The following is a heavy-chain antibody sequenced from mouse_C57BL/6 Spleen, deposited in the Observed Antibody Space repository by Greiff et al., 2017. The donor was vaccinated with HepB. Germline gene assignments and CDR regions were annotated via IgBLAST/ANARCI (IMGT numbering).Heavy chain of an antibody. CDR2: IDPEDGDT. CDR1: GFNIKDYY. CDR3: TTPPEFITTDYLDY. V-gene: IGHV14-1*01. D-gene: IGHD1-1*01. J-gene: IGHJ2*01. Sequence: EVQLQQSGAELVRPGASVKLSCTASGFNIKDYYMHWVKQRPEQGLEWIGRIDPEDGDTEYAPKFQGKATMTADTSSNTAYLQLSSLTSEDTAVYYCTTPPEFITTDYLDYWGQGTTLTVSS.